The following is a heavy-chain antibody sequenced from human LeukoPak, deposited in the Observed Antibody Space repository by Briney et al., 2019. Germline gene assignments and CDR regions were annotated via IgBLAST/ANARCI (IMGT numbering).Heavy chain of an antibody. D-gene: IGHD1-26*01. CDR1: GGTFSSYA. Sequence: GASVKVSCKASGGTFSSYAISWVRQAPGQGLEWMGGIVPILGTANYAQKFQGRVTITADESTSTAYMELSSLRSGDTAVYYCARCYSGSYYWFDPWGQGTLVTVSS. V-gene: IGHV1-69*13. CDR2: IVPILGTA. J-gene: IGHJ5*02. CDR3: ARCYSGSYYWFDP.